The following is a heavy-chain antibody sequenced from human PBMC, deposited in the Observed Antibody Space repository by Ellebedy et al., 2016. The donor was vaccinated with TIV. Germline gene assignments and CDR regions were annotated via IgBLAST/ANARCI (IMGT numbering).Heavy chain of an antibody. J-gene: IGHJ6*02. CDR2: VNPSGGST. V-gene: IGHV1-46*01. Sequence: ASVKVSCKASGYTFTSYRMHWVRQAPGQGLEWMGIVNPSGGSTTYAQEVQGRITMTRDRSTKTVDMELSSLTSEDTAIYYCARDGTYGMDVWGQGTTVTVSS. CDR3: ARDGTYGMDV. CDR1: GYTFTSYR.